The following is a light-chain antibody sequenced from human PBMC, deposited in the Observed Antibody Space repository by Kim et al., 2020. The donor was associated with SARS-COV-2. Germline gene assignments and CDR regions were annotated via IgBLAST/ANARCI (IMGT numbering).Light chain of an antibody. CDR3: QLYNSYSYT. Sequence: DIQMTQSPSTLSASVGDRVTITCRASQSISSWLAWYQQKPGKAPKLLIYKASSLESGVPSRFSGSGSGTEFTLTISSLQPDDFATYYCQLYNSYSYTLGQGPKLEI. J-gene: IGKJ2*01. V-gene: IGKV1-5*03. CDR2: KAS. CDR1: QSISSW.